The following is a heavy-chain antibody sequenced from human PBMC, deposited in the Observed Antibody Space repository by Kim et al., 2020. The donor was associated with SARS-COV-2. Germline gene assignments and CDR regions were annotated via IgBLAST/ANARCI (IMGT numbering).Heavy chain of an antibody. CDR1: GYTFTSYA. J-gene: IGHJ6*02. Sequence: ASVKVSCKASGYTFTSYAMHWVRQAPGQRLEWMGWINAGNGNTKYSQKFQGRVTITRDTSASTAYMELSSLRSEDTAVYYCAREGAGYCSGGSCQNSYYYYGMDVWGQGTTVIVSS. V-gene: IGHV1-3*01. CDR3: AREGAGYCSGGSCQNSYYYYGMDV. CDR2: INAGNGNT. D-gene: IGHD2-15*01.